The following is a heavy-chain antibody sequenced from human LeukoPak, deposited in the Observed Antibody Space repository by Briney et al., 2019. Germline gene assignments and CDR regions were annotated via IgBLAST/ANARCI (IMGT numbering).Heavy chain of an antibody. CDR3: AKDSDSSGWS. CDR1: GFTFSQYA. J-gene: IGHJ5*02. CDR2: ISGSGDSS. D-gene: IGHD6-19*01. V-gene: IGHV3-23*01. Sequence: GGSLRLSCAASGFTFSQYAMTWVRRAPGKGLEWLSGISGSGDSSHYADSVKGRFTISRDNSNNTPYLQMNSLRAGDTAVYYCAKDSDSSGWSWGQGTLVTVSS.